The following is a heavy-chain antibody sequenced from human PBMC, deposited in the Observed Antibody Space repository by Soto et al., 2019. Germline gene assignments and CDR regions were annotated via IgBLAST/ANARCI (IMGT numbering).Heavy chain of an antibody. D-gene: IGHD7-27*01. CDR3: AHRGNMNGNWDHGYFDN. V-gene: IGHV2-5*02. Sequence: QITLKESGPMLVKPTQTLTLTCTFSGFSLTTRPVGVGWIRQSPGKALEFVTVIDWDDDRRPNPSLKSRVTITKDTSRKPVVLTMTDMDPVDTATDFCAHRGNMNGNWDHGYFDNWGPGILVTVSS. J-gene: IGHJ4*02. CDR1: GFSLTTRPVG. CDR2: IDWDDDR.